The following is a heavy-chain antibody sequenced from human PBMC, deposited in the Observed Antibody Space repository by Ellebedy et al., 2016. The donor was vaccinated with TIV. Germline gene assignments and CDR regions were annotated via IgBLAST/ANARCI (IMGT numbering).Heavy chain of an antibody. D-gene: IGHD2-15*01. CDR1: GGSISSGGYY. Sequence: MPSETLSLTCTVSGGSISSGGYYWSWIRQHPGKGLEWIGYIYYSGSTYYNPSLKSRVTISVDTSKNQFSLRLSSVTAADTAVYYCARGSPRDCSGGSCYLSIGWYFDLWGRGTLVTVSS. J-gene: IGHJ2*01. CDR3: ARGSPRDCSGGSCYLSIGWYFDL. CDR2: IYYSGST. V-gene: IGHV4-61*08.